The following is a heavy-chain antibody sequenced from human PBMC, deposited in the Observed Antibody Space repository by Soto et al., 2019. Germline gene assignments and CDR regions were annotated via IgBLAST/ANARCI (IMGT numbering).Heavy chain of an antibody. Sequence: PGGSLRLSCAASSFTFSNAWINWVRQAPRKGLEWVGRVKSKNDGGTTDLAAPVKGRFAISRDDSKYMVYLEMNSLQTEDTAIYYCTTDSYITSIIVRFDYWGHGTLVTVSS. CDR1: SFTFSNAW. CDR3: TTDSYITSIIVRFDY. CDR2: VKSKNDGGTT. J-gene: IGHJ4*01. V-gene: IGHV3-15*07. D-gene: IGHD3-22*01.